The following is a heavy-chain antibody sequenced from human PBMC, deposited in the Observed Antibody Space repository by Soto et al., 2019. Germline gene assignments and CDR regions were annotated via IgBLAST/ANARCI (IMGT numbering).Heavy chain of an antibody. Sequence: EVQLVESGGGLVKPGGSLRLSCAASGFTFSSYSMNWVRQAPGKGLEWVSSISSSSSYIYYADSVKGRFTISRDNAKNSLYLQMNSLRAEDTAVYYCARDKQEYSSSPIDYWGQGTLVTVSS. CDR2: ISSSSSYI. J-gene: IGHJ4*02. CDR3: ARDKQEYSSSPIDY. D-gene: IGHD6-6*01. CDR1: GFTFSSYS. V-gene: IGHV3-21*01.